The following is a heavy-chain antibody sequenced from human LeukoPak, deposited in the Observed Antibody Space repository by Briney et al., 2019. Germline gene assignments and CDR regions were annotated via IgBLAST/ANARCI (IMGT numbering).Heavy chain of an antibody. CDR3: ARLRYSDY. CDR1: GFSFGSNW. V-gene: IGHV3-7*03. D-gene: IGHD2-21*01. CDR2: IKQDGSEK. J-gene: IGHJ4*02. Sequence: GGSLRLSCVASGFSFGSNWMSWVRQAPGKGLEWVANIKQDGSEKNYVDSAKGRFTISRDNAKNSLYLQMNSLRAEDTAVYYCARLRYSDYWGQGTLVTVSS.